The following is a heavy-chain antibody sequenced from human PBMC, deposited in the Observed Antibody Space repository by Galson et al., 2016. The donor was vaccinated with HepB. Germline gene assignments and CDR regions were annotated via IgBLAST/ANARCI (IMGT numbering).Heavy chain of an antibody. Sequence: SLRLSCAASGFTFSRYSMNWVRQAPGGGLEWVASISSGSTYIYYVDSVQGRFTVSRDNAKNSLYLQMNSLRAEDTAVYFCARGPSDSDFGSYFDSWGQGALVTVSS. CDR2: ISSGSTYI. D-gene: IGHD3-3*01. V-gene: IGHV3-21*01. CDR3: ARGPSDSDFGSYFDS. CDR1: GFTFSRYS. J-gene: IGHJ5*01.